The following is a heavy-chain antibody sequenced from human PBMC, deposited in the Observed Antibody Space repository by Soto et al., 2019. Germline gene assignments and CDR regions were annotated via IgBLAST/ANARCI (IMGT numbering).Heavy chain of an antibody. D-gene: IGHD5-18*01. J-gene: IGHJ4*02. CDR3: ARHRRLDTAMVMPFDY. CDR1: GYSFTSYW. CDR2: IYPGDSDT. Sequence: PGESLKISCKGSGYSFTSYWIGWVRQMPGKGLEWMGIIYPGDSDTRYSPSFQGQVTISADKSISTAYLQWSSLKASDTAMYYCARHRRLDTAMVMPFDYWGQGTQVTVSS. V-gene: IGHV5-51*01.